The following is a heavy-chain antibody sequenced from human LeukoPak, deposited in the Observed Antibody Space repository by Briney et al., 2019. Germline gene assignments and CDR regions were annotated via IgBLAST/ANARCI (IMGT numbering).Heavy chain of an antibody. CDR3: AHRLPATIDFWSGIDAFDI. CDR1: GFSLSTSGVG. CDR2: IYWNDDK. D-gene: IGHD3-3*01. V-gene: IGHV2-5*01. J-gene: IGHJ3*02. Sequence: SGPTLVNPTQTLTLTCTFSGFSLSTSGVGVGWIRQPRGKALEWLALIYWNDDKRYSPSLKSRLTITKDTSKNQVVLTMTNMDPVDTATYYCAHRLPATIDFWSGIDAFDIWGQGTMVTVSS.